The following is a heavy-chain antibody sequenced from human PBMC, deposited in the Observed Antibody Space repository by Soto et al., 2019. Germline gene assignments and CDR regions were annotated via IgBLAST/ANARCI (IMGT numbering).Heavy chain of an antibody. J-gene: IGHJ4*02. D-gene: IGHD6-19*01. Sequence: GGSLRLSCAASGFTFSSYGMHWVRQAPGKGLEWVAVISYDGSNKYYADSVKGRFTISRDNSKNTLYLQMNSLRAEDTAVYYCAKDLTLGDPQGVAVAGPFDYWGQGTLVTVS. CDR3: AKDLTLGDPQGVAVAGPFDY. CDR2: ISYDGSNK. CDR1: GFTFSSYG. V-gene: IGHV3-30*18.